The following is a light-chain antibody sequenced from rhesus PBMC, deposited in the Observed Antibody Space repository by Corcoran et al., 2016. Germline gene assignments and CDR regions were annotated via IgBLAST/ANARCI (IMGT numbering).Light chain of an antibody. V-gene: IGKV1-43*02. J-gene: IGKJ3*01. CDR3: LQYNSDPFT. CDR1: QGIDIY. CDR2: AAS. Sequence: DIQMTQSPSSLSASVGDRVTITCRASQGIDIYLNWYQQKPGEAPKRLIYAASNLESGVPSRFSGGGSRTDFTLTISNLQPEDLATYYCLQYNSDPFTFGPGTTLAI.